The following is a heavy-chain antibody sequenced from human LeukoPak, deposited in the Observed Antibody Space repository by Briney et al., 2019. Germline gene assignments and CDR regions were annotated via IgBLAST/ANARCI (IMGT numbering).Heavy chain of an antibody. D-gene: IGHD3-10*01. V-gene: IGHV4-31*03. CDR1: GGSISSGGYY. J-gene: IGHJ4*02. CDR2: IYYSGST. CDR3: ARDYMVRGAFDY. Sequence: SETLSLTCTVSGGSISSGGYYWSWIRQHPGKGLERIGYIYYSGSTYYNPSLKSRVTISVDTSENQFSLKLSSVTAADTAVYYCARDYMVRGAFDYWGQGTLVTVSS.